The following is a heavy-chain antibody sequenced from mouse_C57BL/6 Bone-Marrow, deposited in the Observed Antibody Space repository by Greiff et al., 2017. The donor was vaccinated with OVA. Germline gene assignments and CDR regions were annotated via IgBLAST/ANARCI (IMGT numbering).Heavy chain of an antibody. CDR3: AREEGY. CDR1: GYSFTDYN. V-gene: IGHV1-39*01. Sequence: VQLQQSGPELVKPGASVKISCKASGYSFTDYNMNWVKQSNGKSLEWIGVINPNYGTTSYNEKFKGKATFTADTSSNTAYMQLSSLTTEDSAIYYCAREEGYWGQGTTLTVSS. J-gene: IGHJ2*01. CDR2: INPNYGTT.